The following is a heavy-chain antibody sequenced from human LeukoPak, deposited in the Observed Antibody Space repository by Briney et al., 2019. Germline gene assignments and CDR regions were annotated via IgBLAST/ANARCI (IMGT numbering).Heavy chain of an antibody. J-gene: IGHJ4*02. D-gene: IGHD6-6*01. CDR2: ISGSGTIT. V-gene: IGHV3-23*01. Sequence: GGSLRLSCAVSGFTFSRYAMSWVRQAPGKGLEWVSAISGSGTITYYADSVKGRFTISRDNSKDTLYLQMNSLRAEDTAIYFCAILTTHSSSSQFDYWGQGTLVTVSS. CDR3: AILTTHSSSSQFDY. CDR1: GFTFSRYA.